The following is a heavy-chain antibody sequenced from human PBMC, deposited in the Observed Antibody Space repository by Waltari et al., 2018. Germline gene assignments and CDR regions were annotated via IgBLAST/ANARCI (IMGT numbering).Heavy chain of an antibody. CDR1: GYTFTDYY. V-gene: IGHV1-2*02. CDR2: INPHSGGT. D-gene: IGHD3-22*01. Sequence: QVQLVQSGAEVKKPGASVKVSCKASGYTFTDYYINWVRQAPGQGLEWMGWINPHSGGTNYAPKFEGRVTMTRDTSITTAFLELSNLTSDDTAVYYCARGRDKVVIITFDYFDYWGQGTLVTVSS. J-gene: IGHJ4*02. CDR3: ARGRDKVVIITFDYFDY.